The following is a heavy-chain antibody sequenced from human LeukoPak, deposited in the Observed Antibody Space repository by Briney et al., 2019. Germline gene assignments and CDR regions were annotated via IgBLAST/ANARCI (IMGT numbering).Heavy chain of an antibody. J-gene: IGHJ4*02. CDR2: IYYSGST. Sequence: SETLSLTCTVSGGSISSSSYSWGWIRQPPGKGLEWIGSIYYSGSTYYNPSLKSRVTISVDTSKNQFSLKLSSVTAADTAVYYCASRYYYDSSGYTRWGQGTLVTVSS. V-gene: IGHV4-39*01. CDR3: ASRYYYDSSGYTR. D-gene: IGHD3-22*01. CDR1: GGSISSSSYS.